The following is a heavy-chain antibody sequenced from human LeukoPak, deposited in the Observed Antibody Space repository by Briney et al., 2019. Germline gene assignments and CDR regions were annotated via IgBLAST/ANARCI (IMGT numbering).Heavy chain of an antibody. CDR3: ARSGRATRGLCGDRKRSYRPFDY. V-gene: IGHV1-69*05. CDR1: GGTFSSYA. Sequence: SVKVSCKASGGTFSSYAISWVRQAPGQGLEWMGGIIPIFGTANYAQKFQGRVTITTDESTSTAYMELSSLRSEDTAVYYCARSGRATRGLCGDRKRSYRPFDYWGQGTLVTVSS. J-gene: IGHJ4*02. D-gene: IGHD4-17*01. CDR2: IIPIFGTA.